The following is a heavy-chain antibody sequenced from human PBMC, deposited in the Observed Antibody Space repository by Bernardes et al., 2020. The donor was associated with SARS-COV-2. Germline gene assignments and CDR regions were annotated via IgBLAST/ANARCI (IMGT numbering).Heavy chain of an antibody. V-gene: IGHV3-74*01. J-gene: IGHJ4*02. CDR1: GYSFNAFW. CDR2: IDTHGNTL. D-gene: IGHD2-21*01. Sequence: GGSLRLSCAASGYSFNAFWMHWVRQAPGQGLVWVARIDTHGNTLNYADSVKGRFTISRDNAKNTLYLQMNSLRVEDTAVYYCGRDLGGEAGYWGQGTLLTVSS. CDR3: GRDLGGEAGY.